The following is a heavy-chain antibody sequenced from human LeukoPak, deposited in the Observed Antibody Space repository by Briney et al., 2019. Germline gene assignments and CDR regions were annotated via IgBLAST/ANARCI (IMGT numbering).Heavy chain of an antibody. J-gene: IGHJ3*02. V-gene: IGHV3-21*01. Sequence: GGSLRLSCAAPGFIFSSYSMNWVRQAPGKGLEWVSSISSSSSYIYYADSVKGRFTISRDNAKNSLYLQMNSLRAEDTAVYYCAKMATISSRGAFDIWGQGTLVTVSS. CDR1: GFIFSSYS. CDR2: ISSSSSYI. D-gene: IGHD5-24*01. CDR3: AKMATISSRGAFDI.